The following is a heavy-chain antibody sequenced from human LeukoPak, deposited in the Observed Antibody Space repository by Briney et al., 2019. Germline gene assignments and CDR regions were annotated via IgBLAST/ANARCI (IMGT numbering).Heavy chain of an antibody. J-gene: IGHJ3*02. Sequence: PSETLSLTCTVSGGSISSGDYYWSWIRQPPGKGLEWIGYIYYSGSTYYNPSLKSRVTISVDTSKNQFSLKLSSVTAADTAVYYCARAPMAWDSSGYYYLDAFDILGQGTMVTVSS. CDR2: IYYSGST. CDR3: ARAPMAWDSSGYYYLDAFDI. V-gene: IGHV4-30-4*01. D-gene: IGHD3-22*01. CDR1: GGSISSGDYY.